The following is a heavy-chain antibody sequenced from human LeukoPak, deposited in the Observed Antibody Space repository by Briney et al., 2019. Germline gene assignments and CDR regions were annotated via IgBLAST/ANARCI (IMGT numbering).Heavy chain of an antibody. CDR1: GFSLSTSGMC. V-gene: IGHV2-70*11. D-gene: IGHD6-13*01. Sequence: SGPTLVNPTQTLTLTCTFSGFSLSTSGMCVSRIRQPPGKALEWLARIDWDDDKYYSTPLKTRLTISKDTSKNQVVLTMTNMDPVDTATYYCARITPAGRQLDYWGQGTLVTVSS. CDR3: ARITPAGRQLDY. J-gene: IGHJ4*02. CDR2: IDWDDDK.